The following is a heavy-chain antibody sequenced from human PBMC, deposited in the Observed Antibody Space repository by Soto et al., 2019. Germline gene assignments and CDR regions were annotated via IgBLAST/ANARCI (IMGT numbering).Heavy chain of an antibody. CDR2: ISYDGSNK. V-gene: IGHV3-30-3*01. Sequence: QVQLVESGGGVVQPGRSLRLSCAASGFTFSSYAMHWVRQAPGKGLEWVAVISYDGSNKYYADSVKGRFTISRDNSKNTLYLQMNSLRAEDTAVYYCARVKQQWLPYCFDYWGQGTLVTVSS. J-gene: IGHJ4*02. CDR1: GFTFSSYA. D-gene: IGHD6-19*01. CDR3: ARVKQQWLPYCFDY.